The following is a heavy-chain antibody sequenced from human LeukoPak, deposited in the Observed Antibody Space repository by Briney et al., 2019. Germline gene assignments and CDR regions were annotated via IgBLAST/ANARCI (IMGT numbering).Heavy chain of an antibody. CDR2: IKQDGSEK. CDR3: AKDRGANGRLYYYDSSGYLDY. CDR1: GFTLSSSW. Sequence: GGSLRLSCAASGFTLSSSWMMSWVRQAPGKGLEWVANIKQDGSEKFYVGSVKGRFTISRDNAKNTLYLQMNSLRAEDTAVYYCAKDRGANGRLYYYDSSGYLDYWGQGTLVTVSS. V-gene: IGHV3-7*01. J-gene: IGHJ4*02. D-gene: IGHD3-22*01.